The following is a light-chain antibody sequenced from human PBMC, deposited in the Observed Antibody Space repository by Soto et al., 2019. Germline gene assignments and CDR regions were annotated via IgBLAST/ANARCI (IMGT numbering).Light chain of an antibody. CDR1: QDIRKY. CDR2: DAS. V-gene: IGKV1-33*01. CDR3: QHYDHLPIT. J-gene: IGKJ5*01. Sequence: IEMTQSPSSLSASVGDRVTITCQATQDIRKYLNWYQQKPGKAPRLLLYDASSLETGVPSRFSGSGSGTDFTFTISSLQPEDIATYYCQHYDHLPITFGQGTRLAIK.